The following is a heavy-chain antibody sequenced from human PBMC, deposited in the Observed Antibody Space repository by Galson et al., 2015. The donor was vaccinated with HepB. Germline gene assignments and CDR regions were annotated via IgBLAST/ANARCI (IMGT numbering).Heavy chain of an antibody. CDR3: ARDGRERQPLPGY. CDR1: GFTFTDYS. Sequence: SLRLSCAASGFTFTDYSMHWVRQTPDKGLEWVALISSDGSNKNYADSVKGRFTISRDNSKNTLYLQVSSLKTEDTAVYYCARDGRERQPLPGYWGQGTLVTVSS. V-gene: IGHV3-30*04. J-gene: IGHJ4*02. CDR2: ISSDGSNK. D-gene: IGHD2-2*01.